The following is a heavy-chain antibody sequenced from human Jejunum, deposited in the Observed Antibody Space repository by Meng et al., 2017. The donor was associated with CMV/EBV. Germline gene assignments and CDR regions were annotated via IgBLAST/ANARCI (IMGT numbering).Heavy chain of an antibody. CDR1: GGSISSYY. CDR2: IYYSGRT. V-gene: IGHV4-59*01. J-gene: IGHJ6*02. CDR3: ARNPGMDV. Sequence: SLTCTVSGGSISSYYWSWLRQPPGKGLEWIGYIYYSGRTNYNPSLKSRVTISVDTSKNQFSLKLSSVTAADTAVYYCARNPGMDVWGQGTTVTVSS. D-gene: IGHD1-14*01.